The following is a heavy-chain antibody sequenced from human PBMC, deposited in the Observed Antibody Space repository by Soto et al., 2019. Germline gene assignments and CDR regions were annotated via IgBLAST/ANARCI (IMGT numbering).Heavy chain of an antibody. V-gene: IGHV4-59*01. Sequence: SETLSLTCTVSGGSISSYYWSWIRQPPGKGLEWIGNIYYSGSTNYNPSLKSRVTISVDTSKNQFSLKLSSVTAADTAVYYCARAAYSYGLFDYWGQGTLVTVS. CDR1: GGSISSYY. CDR3: ARAAYSYGLFDY. D-gene: IGHD5-18*01. J-gene: IGHJ4*02. CDR2: IYYSGST.